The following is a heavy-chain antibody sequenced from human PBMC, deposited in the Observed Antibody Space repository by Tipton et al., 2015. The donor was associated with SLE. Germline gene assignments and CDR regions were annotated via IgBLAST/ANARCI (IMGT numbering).Heavy chain of an antibody. Sequence: RSLRLSCAASGFTFRRFAMHWVRQAPGKGLEWVAVIWYDGSNKWYEDSVKGRFTISRDNADNSVFLQMNILRADDTAVYYCARIPRISRPYYMDVWGKGTAVTVSS. V-gene: IGHV3-33*01. CDR1: GFTFRRFA. CDR3: ARIPRISRPYYMDV. J-gene: IGHJ6*03. CDR2: IWYDGSNK. D-gene: IGHD2/OR15-2a*01.